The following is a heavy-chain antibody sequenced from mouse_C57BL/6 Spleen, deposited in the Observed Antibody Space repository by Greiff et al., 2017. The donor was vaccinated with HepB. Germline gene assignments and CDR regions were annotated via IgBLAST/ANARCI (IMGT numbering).Heavy chain of an antibody. CDR2: IYPGDGDT. Sequence: QVQLQQSGPELVKPGASVKISCKASGYAFSSSWMNWVKQRPGKGLEWIGRIYPGDGDTNYNGKFKGKATLTADKSSSTAYMQLSSLTSEDSAVYFCATGGAQAQGYWGQGTTLTVSS. J-gene: IGHJ2*01. CDR1: GYAFSSSW. V-gene: IGHV1-82*01. CDR3: ATGGAQAQGY. D-gene: IGHD3-2*02.